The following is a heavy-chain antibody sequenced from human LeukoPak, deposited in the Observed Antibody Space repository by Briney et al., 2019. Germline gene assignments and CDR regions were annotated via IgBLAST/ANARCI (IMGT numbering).Heavy chain of an antibody. CDR2: INPSGGST. J-gene: IGHJ6*02. CDR1: GYTFSRYY. V-gene: IGHV1-46*01. Sequence: ASGKVSCKASGYTFSRYYMHWVRQAPGQGLEWMGIINPSGGSTSYAQKFQGRVTMTRDTSSRIVYMELSSLRSEDTAVYYCARWGASGLALIYYYGMDVWGQGTTVTVSS. D-gene: IGHD3/OR15-3a*01. CDR3: ARWGASGLALIYYYGMDV.